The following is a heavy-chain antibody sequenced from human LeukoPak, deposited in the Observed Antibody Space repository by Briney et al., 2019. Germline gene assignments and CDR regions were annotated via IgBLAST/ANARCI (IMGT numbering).Heavy chain of an antibody. J-gene: IGHJ3*02. CDR3: ARGALPYYDILTPGRGHAFDI. CDR2: IWYDGSNK. CDR1: GFTFSSYG. Sequence: GGSLRLSCAASGFTFSSYGMHWVRQAPGKGLEWVAVIWYDGSNKYYADSVKGRFTISRDNSKNTLYLQMNSLRAEDTAVYYCARGALPYYDILTPGRGHAFDIWGQGTMVTVSS. D-gene: IGHD3-9*01. V-gene: IGHV3-33*01.